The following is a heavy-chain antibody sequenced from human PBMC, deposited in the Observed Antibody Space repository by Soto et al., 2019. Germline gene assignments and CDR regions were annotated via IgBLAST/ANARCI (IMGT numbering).Heavy chain of an antibody. CDR2: IIPILGIA. J-gene: IGHJ2*01. Sequence: QVQLVQSGAEVKKPGSSVKVSCKASGGTFSSYTISWVRQAPGQGLEWMGRIIPILGIANYAQKFQGRVTITAAKSTRTAYTALSSLRSEETAVYYCARGTRWLELPWYFDLWGRGTLVTVSS. V-gene: IGHV1-69*02. CDR3: ARGTRWLELPWYFDL. D-gene: IGHD5-12*01. CDR1: GGTFSSYT.